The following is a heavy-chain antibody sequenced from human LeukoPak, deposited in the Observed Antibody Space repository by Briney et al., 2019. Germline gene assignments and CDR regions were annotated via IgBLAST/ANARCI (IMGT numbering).Heavy chain of an antibody. D-gene: IGHD1-1*01. V-gene: IGHV4-34*01. CDR3: ARGNWILYYYMDV. J-gene: IGHJ6*03. CDR1: GGSFSGYY. Sequence: SETLSLTCAVYGGSFSGYYWSWIRQPPGKGLEWIGEINHSGSTNYNPSLKSRVTISVDTSRNQFSLKLSSVTAADTAVYYCARGNWILYYYMDVWGKGTTVTVSS. CDR2: INHSGST.